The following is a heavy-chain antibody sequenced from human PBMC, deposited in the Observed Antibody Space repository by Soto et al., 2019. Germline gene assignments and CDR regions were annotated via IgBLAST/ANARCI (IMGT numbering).Heavy chain of an antibody. CDR1: GGSISSGGYS. J-gene: IGHJ5*02. D-gene: IGHD3-3*01. CDR2: IYHSGST. CDR3: ATRITVFGLLIPPFDP. Sequence: SETLSLTCAVSGGSISSGGYSWSWIRQPPGKGLEWIGYIYHSGSTYYNPSLKSRVTISVDRSKNQFSLRLSSVTAADTAIYYCATRITVFGLLIPPFDPWGQGTQVTVSS. V-gene: IGHV4-30-2*02.